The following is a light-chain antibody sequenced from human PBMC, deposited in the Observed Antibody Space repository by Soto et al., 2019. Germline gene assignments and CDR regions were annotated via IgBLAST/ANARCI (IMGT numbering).Light chain of an antibody. CDR1: QGISSY. Sequence: DIQLTQSPFFLSASVGDRVTITCRASQGISSYLVWYQHKAGKAPKSLIYAASTLQTGVPSRFSGSGSGTEFTLTISSLQPEDSATYYCRQHNSFPITFGQGTRLDIK. V-gene: IGKV1-9*01. J-gene: IGKJ5*01. CDR2: AAS. CDR3: RQHNSFPIT.